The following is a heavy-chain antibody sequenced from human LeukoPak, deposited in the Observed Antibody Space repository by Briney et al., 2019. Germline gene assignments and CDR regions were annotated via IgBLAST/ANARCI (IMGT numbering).Heavy chain of an antibody. J-gene: IGHJ5*02. CDR1: GYSFTSYW. V-gene: IGHV5-51*01. D-gene: IGHD3-9*01. CDR2: IYPGDSDT. Sequence: PGESLKISCKGSGYSFTSYWIGWVRQMPGKSLEWMGIIYPGDSDTRYSPSFQGQVTISADKSISTAYLQWSSLKASDTAMYYCARLYRCSSTSCYWYYDILTGYPTSYNWFDPWGQGTLVTVSS. CDR3: ARLYRCSSTSCYWYYDILTGYPTSYNWFDP.